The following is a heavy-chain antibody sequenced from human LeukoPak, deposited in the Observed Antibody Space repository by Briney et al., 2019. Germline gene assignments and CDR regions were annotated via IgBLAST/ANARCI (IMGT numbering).Heavy chain of an antibody. Sequence: GGSLRLSCAASGFTFSSYAMSWVRQAPGKGLEWVSTISGSGGSTYYADSVKGRFTISRDNSKNTLYLQMNSLRAEDTAVYYCAKTGSSSWGYFDYWGQGTLVTVSS. CDR1: GFTFSSYA. CDR3: AKTGSSSWGYFDY. CDR2: ISGSGGST. D-gene: IGHD6-13*01. J-gene: IGHJ4*02. V-gene: IGHV3-23*01.